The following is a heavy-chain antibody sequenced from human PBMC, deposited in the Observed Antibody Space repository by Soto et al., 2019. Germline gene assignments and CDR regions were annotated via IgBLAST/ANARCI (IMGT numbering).Heavy chain of an antibody. CDR2: IYSGGST. V-gene: IGHV3-53*01. CDR1: VFTCISNY. J-gene: IGHJ6*02. CDR3: ARDKAGMDV. Sequence: GSLRISCSASVFTCISNYMSWVRQAPGKGLEWVSVIYSGGSTYYADSVKGRFTISRDNSKNTLYLQMNSLRAEDTAVYYCARDKAGMDVWGQGTTVTVSS.